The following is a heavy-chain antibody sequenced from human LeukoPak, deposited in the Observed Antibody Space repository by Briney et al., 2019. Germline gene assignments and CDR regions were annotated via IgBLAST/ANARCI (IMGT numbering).Heavy chain of an antibody. Sequence: PGGSLRLSCAASGFTFDDYAMHWVRQAPGKGLEWVSLISWDGGSTYYADSVKGRFTISRDNSKNSLYLQMNSLRAEDTALYYCAKDIRRTYYYDSPSDYWGQGTLVTVSS. CDR3: AKDIRRTYYYDSPSDY. V-gene: IGHV3-43D*03. J-gene: IGHJ4*02. CDR1: GFTFDDYA. CDR2: ISWDGGST. D-gene: IGHD3-22*01.